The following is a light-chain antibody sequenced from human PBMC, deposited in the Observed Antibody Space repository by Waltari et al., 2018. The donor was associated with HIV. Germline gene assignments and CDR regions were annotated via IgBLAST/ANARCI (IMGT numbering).Light chain of an antibody. CDR3: AAWDDTSVV. CDR1: SSNLGSNY. J-gene: IGLJ2*01. V-gene: IGLV1-47*01. Sequence: QSVLTQPPSASGTPGQRVTISCSGSSSNLGSNYVYWYQQLPGTAPKLLIYRNNQRPSGVPDRFSGSKSGTSASRAISGLRSEDEADYYCAAWDDTSVVFGGGTKLTVL. CDR2: RNN.